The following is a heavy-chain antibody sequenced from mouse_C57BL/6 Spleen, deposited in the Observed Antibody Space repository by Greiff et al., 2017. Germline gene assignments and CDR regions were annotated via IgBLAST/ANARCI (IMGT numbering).Heavy chain of an antibody. Sequence: EVQLQQSGPELVKPGASVKISCKASGYTFTDYYMNWVKQSHGKSLEWIGDINPNNGGTSYNQKFKGKATLTVDKSSSTAYMGLRSLTSEDSAVYYCARGGGFPAYWGQGTLVTVSA. CDR3: ARGGGFPAY. V-gene: IGHV1-26*01. CDR2: INPNNGGT. J-gene: IGHJ3*01. CDR1: GYTFTDYY.